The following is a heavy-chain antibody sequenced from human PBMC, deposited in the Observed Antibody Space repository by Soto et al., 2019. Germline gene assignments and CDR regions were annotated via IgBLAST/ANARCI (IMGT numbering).Heavy chain of an antibody. J-gene: IGHJ6*02. D-gene: IGHD4-4*01. CDR1: GFTFSNAW. Sequence: GGSLRLSCAASGFTFSNAWMNWVRQAPGKGLEWVGRIKSKTDGGTTDYDAPVKGRFSISRVESKNTLYLQMNSLKTEDTAVYYCTTDRWTVTIYYYYYGMDVWGQGTTVTVSS. CDR3: TTDRWTVTIYYYYYGMDV. CDR2: IKSKTDGGTT. V-gene: IGHV3-15*07.